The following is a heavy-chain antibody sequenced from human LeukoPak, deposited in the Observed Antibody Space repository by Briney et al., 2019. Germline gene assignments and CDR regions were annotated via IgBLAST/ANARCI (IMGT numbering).Heavy chain of an antibody. J-gene: IGHJ6*03. CDR2: MSGTGLTI. V-gene: IGHV3-48*03. D-gene: IGHD3-3*01. CDR1: GFTFDDYG. Sequence: PGGSLRLSCAASGFTFDDYGMSWVRQAPGKGLEWVSYMSGTGLTIYYADSVKGRFTISRDNAKNSLYLQMHSLRAEDTAVYYCARGQGVVQEYYYYYYFMDVWGKGTTVTVSS. CDR3: ARGQGVVQEYYYYYYFMDV.